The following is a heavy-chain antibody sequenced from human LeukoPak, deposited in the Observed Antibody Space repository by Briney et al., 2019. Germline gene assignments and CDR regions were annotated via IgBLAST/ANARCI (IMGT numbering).Heavy chain of an antibody. CDR3: AKAWAYSSSSAAPFDY. CDR1: GFTFSSYA. J-gene: IGHJ4*02. CDR2: ISGSGGST. D-gene: IGHD6-6*01. V-gene: IGHV3-23*01. Sequence: GGSLRLSCAASGFTFSSYAMSWVRQAPGKGLEWVSAISGSGGSTYYADSVKGRFTISRDNSKNTLYLQMNSLRAEDTAVYYCAKAWAYSSSSAAPFDYWGQGTLVTVSS.